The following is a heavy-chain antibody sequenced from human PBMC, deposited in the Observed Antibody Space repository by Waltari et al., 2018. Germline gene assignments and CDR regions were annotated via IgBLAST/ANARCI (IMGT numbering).Heavy chain of an antibody. CDR1: GFSLSTSGVG. Sequence: KESGPTLVKPTQTLTLTCTFSGFSLSTSGVGVGWIRQPPGKALEWIGYIYYSGSTYYNPSLKSRVTISVDTSKNQFSLKLSSVTAADTAVYYCARDRGIYGSGNLDYWGQGTLVTVSS. D-gene: IGHD3-10*01. J-gene: IGHJ4*02. CDR2: IYYSGST. V-gene: IGHV4-31*03. CDR3: ARDRGIYGSGNLDY.